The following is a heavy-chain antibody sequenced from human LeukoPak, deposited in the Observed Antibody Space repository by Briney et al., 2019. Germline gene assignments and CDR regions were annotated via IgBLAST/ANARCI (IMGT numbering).Heavy chain of an antibody. Sequence: GASVKVSCKASGYTFTSYDINWVRQATGQGLEWMGWMNPNSGNTGYAQKFQGRVTMTRNTSISTAYMELSSLRSEDTAVYYCARGRYYDSTGHRRILPDYPGQGTLVIVSS. D-gene: IGHD3-22*01. V-gene: IGHV1-8*01. J-gene: IGHJ4*02. CDR3: ARGRYYDSTGHRRILPDY. CDR2: MNPNSGNT. CDR1: GYTFTSYD.